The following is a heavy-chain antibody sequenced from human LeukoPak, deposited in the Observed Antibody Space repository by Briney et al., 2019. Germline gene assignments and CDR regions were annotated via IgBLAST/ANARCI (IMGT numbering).Heavy chain of an antibody. CDR3: ARGYSSSWFYAHFDY. CDR1: GFTFSIYT. CDR2: ISYDGTDK. D-gene: IGHD6-13*01. V-gene: IGHV3-30*03. Sequence: SGGFLRLSCAASGFTFSIYTIHWVRQAPGKGLEWVAVISYDGTDKYYADSVKGRFTISRDNSKNTLYLQMNSLRAEDTAVYYCARGYSSSWFYAHFDYWGQGTLVTVSS. J-gene: IGHJ4*02.